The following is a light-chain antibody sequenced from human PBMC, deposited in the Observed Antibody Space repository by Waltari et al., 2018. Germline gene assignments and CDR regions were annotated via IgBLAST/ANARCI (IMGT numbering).Light chain of an antibody. Sequence: QSALTQPPSASGSPGQSVTISCTGTSSDVGGYTYVSWYHQPPAKAPKLMINDVRKRPSGVPDRFSGSKSGNTASLTVSGLQAEDEADYYCNSYAGSNNFPFVLGTGTKVTVL. V-gene: IGLV2-8*01. CDR2: DVR. CDR3: NSYAGSNNFPFV. J-gene: IGLJ1*01. CDR1: SSDVGGYTY.